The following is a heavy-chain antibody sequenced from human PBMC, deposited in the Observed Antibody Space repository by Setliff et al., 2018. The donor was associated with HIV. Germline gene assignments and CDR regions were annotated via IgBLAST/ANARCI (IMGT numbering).Heavy chain of an antibody. CDR1: GFSLTADGVG. CDR2: IYWDDNK. CDR3: AHRRLYSYDSSGYPLPRAPAEYFQH. D-gene: IGHD3-22*01. J-gene: IGHJ1*01. V-gene: IGHV2-5*02. Sequence: SGPTLVNPTQTLTLTCTFSGFSLTADGVGVGWIRQPPGKAPEWLALIYWDDNKRYSPSRKSRLTITKDTSKNQVVRTMTNMDPVDTATYYCAHRRLYSYDSSGYPLPRAPAEYFQHWGQGTLVTVSS.